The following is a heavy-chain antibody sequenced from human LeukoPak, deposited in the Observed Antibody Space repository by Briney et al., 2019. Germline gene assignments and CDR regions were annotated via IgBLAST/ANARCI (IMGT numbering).Heavy chain of an antibody. V-gene: IGHV3-30*18. CDR3: AKSGYCSGGSCYYFDY. J-gene: IGHJ4*02. D-gene: IGHD2-15*01. CDR1: GFTFSSYG. CDR2: ISYDGSNK. Sequence: GGSLRLSCAASGFTFSSYGMHWVRQAPGKGLEWVAVISYDGSNKYYADSVKGRFTISRDNSKNTLYLQMNSLRAEDTAVCYCAKSGYCSGGSCYYFDYWGQGTLVTVSS.